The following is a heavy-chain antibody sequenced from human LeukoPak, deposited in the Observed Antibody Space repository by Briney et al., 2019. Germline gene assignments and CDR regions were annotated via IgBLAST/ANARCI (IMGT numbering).Heavy chain of an antibody. CDR3: ARDSETDAFDI. CDR2: ISSSSSYI. J-gene: IGHJ3*02. CDR1: GFTFSSYR. V-gene: IGHV3-21*01. Sequence: PGGPLRLSCAAFGFTFSSYRMTWVRQAPGKGLEWVSSISSSSSYIYYADSVKGRFTISRDNAKNSLYLQMNSLRAEDTAVYYCARDSETDAFDIWGQGTMVTVSS.